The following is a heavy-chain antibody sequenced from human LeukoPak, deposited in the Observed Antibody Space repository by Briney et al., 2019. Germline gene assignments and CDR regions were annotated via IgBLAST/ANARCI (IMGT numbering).Heavy chain of an antibody. J-gene: IGHJ4*02. CDR2: IRYDGSNQ. V-gene: IGHV3-30*02. CDR1: GFTFSSYG. Sequence: GGSLRLSCATSGFTFSSYGMNWVRQAPGKGLEWVAYIRYDGSNQYYLDSVKGRFTISRDNSKNTLYLQMNSLRVEDTAVNYCAKYGAGSLRDYWGQGTLVTVSS. D-gene: IGHD3-10*01. CDR3: AKYGAGSLRDY.